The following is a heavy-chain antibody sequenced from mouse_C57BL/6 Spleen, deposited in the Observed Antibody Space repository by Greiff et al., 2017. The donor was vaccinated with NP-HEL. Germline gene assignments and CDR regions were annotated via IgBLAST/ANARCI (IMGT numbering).Heavy chain of an antibody. CDR3: ARSDIHYYGSSTPYFDY. J-gene: IGHJ2*01. CDR2: IYPGDGDT. CDR1: GYAFSSSW. Sequence: QVQLQQSGPELVKPGASVKISCKASGYAFSSSWMNWVKQRPGKGLEWIGRIYPGDGDTNYNGKFKGKATLTADKSSSTAYMQLSSLTSEDSAVYFCARSDIHYYGSSTPYFDYWGQGTTLTVSS. V-gene: IGHV1-82*01. D-gene: IGHD1-1*01.